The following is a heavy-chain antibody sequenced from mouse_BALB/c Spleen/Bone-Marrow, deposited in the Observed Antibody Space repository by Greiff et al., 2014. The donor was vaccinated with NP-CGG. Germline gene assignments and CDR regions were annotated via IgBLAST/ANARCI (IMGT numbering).Heavy chain of an antibody. J-gene: IGHJ2*01. CDR1: GYTFTRYW. CDR3: ARMITTRGFDY. V-gene: IGHV1S81*02. CDR2: LNPSNGHT. Sequence: VKLQESGAELLKPGTSEKLSCKASGYTFTRYWMHWVKQRPGQGLEWIGELNPSNGHTNYNGKFKNKATVTVDKSSSTAYMQLSSLTSEDSAVYYCARMITTRGFDYWGQGTTLTVSS. D-gene: IGHD2-4*01.